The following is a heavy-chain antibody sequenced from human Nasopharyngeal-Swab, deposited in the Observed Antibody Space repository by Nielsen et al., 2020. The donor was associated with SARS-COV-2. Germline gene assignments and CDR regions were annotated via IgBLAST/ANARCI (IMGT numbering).Heavy chain of an antibody. V-gene: IGHV3-30*04. D-gene: IGHD6-13*01. J-gene: IGHJ4*02. Sequence: VRQAPGKGLEWVAVISYDGNNKYYADPVKGRFSISRDNSKNTLYLQMNSLRAEDTAVYYCARDRRAAGTGGYFDYWGQGTLVTVSS. CDR3: ARDRRAAGTGGYFDY. CDR2: ISYDGNNK.